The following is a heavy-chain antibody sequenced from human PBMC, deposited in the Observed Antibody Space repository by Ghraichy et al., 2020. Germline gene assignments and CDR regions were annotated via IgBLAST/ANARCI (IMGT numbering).Heavy chain of an antibody. V-gene: IGHV3-74*01. CDR1: GFTFSSYW. CDR2: INSDGSST. D-gene: IGHD3-3*01. J-gene: IGHJ6*03. Sequence: GGSLRLSCAASGFTFSSYWMHWVRQAPGKGLVWVSRINSDGSSTSYADSVKGRFTISRDNAKNTLYLQMNSLRAEDTAVYYCARVISWSVGGFEWLLDTDYYYMDVWGKGTTVTVSS. CDR3: ARVISWSVGGFEWLLDTDYYYMDV.